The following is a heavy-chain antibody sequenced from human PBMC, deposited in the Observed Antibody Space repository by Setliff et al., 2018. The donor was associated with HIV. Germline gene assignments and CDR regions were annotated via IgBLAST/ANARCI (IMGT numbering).Heavy chain of an antibody. J-gene: IGHJ6*02. Sequence: GGSLRLSCAASGFTFSSYWMSWVRQAPGKGLEWVADIKQDGSKAYYMDSVKGRFTISRDNAKNSLYMQMNSLRVEDTAVYFCTRKHRPGVGMDLWGQGTTVTVSS. CDR2: IKQDGSKA. CDR3: TRKHRPGVGMDL. CDR1: GFTFSSYW. V-gene: IGHV3-7*04.